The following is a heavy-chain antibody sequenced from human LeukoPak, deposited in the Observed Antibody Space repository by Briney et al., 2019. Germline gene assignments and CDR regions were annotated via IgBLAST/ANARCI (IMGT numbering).Heavy chain of an antibody. CDR3: AKDGCSSTSCYYFDY. D-gene: IGHD2-2*01. J-gene: IGHJ4*02. CDR2: IRYDGSNK. V-gene: IGHV3-30*02. CDR1: GFTLSSYG. Sequence: GGSLRLSCAASGFTLSSYGMHWVRQAPGKGLEWVAFIRYDGSNKYYADSVKGRFTISRDNSKNTLYLQMNSLRAEDTAVYHCAKDGCSSTSCYYFDYWGQGTLVTVSS.